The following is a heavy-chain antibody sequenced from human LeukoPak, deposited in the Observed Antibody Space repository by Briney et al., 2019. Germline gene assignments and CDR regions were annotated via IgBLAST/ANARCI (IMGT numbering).Heavy chain of an antibody. J-gene: IGHJ4*02. Sequence: GGSLRLSCAASGFSFSSYAVHWVCQAPGKGLEWVAVISYDGSNEHYADSVKGRFTISRDNSKNTLYLQMNSLRAEDTSVYYCARDRGARIAAAAHFDYWGQGTPVTVSS. V-gene: IGHV3-30-3*01. CDR1: GFSFSSYA. CDR3: ARDRGARIAAAAHFDY. CDR2: ISYDGSNE. D-gene: IGHD6-13*01.